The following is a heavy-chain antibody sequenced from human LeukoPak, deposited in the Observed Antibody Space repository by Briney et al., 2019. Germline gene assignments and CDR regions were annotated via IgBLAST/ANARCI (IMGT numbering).Heavy chain of an antibody. Sequence: PGASLRLSCAASGFTFSSYAMSWVRQAPGKGLEWVSAISGSGGSTYYADSVKGRFNISRDNSKNTLYLQMNSLRAEDTAVYYCAKASTGYCSGGSCYSFDYWGQGTLVTVSS. D-gene: IGHD2-15*01. CDR3: AKASTGYCSGGSCYSFDY. CDR2: ISGSGGST. J-gene: IGHJ4*02. V-gene: IGHV3-23*01. CDR1: GFTFSSYA.